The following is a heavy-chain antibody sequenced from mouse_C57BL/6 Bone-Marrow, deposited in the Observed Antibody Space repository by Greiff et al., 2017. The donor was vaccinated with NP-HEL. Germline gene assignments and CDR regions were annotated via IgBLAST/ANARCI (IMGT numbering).Heavy chain of an antibody. CDR2: IYPGGGYT. D-gene: IGHD1-1*01. CDR3: ARSDYCNWYFDG. J-gene: IGHJ1*03. CDR1: GYTFTNYW. Sequence: QVQLKQSGAELVRPGTSVKMSCKASGYTFTNYWIGWAKQRPGHGLEWIGDIYPGGGYTNYNEKFKGKATLTADKSSSTAYMQFSSQTSDDSASYYGARSDYCNWYFDGWGTGTTVTVSS. V-gene: IGHV1-63*01.